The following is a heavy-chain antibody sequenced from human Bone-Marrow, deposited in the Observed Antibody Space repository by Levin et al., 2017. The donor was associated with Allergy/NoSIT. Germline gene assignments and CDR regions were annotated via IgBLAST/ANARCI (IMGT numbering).Heavy chain of an antibody. CDR1: GFTFSSSA. J-gene: IGHJ4*02. D-gene: IGHD3-9*01. CDR2: ISGSGGST. Sequence: LSLTCAASGFTFSSSAMSWVRQAPGKGLEWVSAISGSGGSTYYADSVKGRFTISRDNSKNTLYLQMNSLRAEDTAVYYCAKVFAVHFDYWGQGTLVTVSS. CDR3: AKVFAVHFDY. V-gene: IGHV3-23*01.